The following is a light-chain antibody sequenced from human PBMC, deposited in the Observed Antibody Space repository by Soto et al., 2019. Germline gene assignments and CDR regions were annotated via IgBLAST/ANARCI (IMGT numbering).Light chain of an antibody. CDR3: QQFNNWQVT. CDR2: SAF. J-gene: IGKJ1*01. V-gene: IGKV3D-15*01. Sequence: ILLPKSPATLSLSPWERATISYRASQSVSSNLAWYQQKPGQAPRLLISSAFTRATGIPARFSGSGSGTEFTLTISSLQSEDFAVYYCQQFNNWQVTFGQGTKVDIK. CDR1: QSVSSN.